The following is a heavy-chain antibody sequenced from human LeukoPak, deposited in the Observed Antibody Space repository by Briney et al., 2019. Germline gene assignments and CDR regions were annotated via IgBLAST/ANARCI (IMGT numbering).Heavy chain of an antibody. D-gene: IGHD2-2*03. V-gene: IGHV3-21*01. CDR1: GFTFSSYT. CDR3: AREAGYCSSTSCEEDYYYYYMDV. J-gene: IGHJ6*03. CDR2: ITGSSTYI. Sequence: GGSLRLSCAASGFTFSSYTMNWVRQAPGKGLEWVSSITGSSTYIFYADSVKGRFTVSRDNAKNSLYLQMNSPRAEDTAVYYCAREAGYCSSTSCEEDYYYYYMDVWGKGTTVTVSS.